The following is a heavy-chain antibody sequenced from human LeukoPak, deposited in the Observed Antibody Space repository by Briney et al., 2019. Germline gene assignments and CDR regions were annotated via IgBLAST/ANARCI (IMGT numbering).Heavy chain of an antibody. Sequence: SETLSLTCTVSGGSISSSNYYWAWIRQPPGKGLEWIGSIYYSGTTYYNPSLKSRVTISVDTSKNQFSLKLSSVTAADTAVYYCARGPYDSSGYYLPYYFDYWGQGTLVTVSS. CDR2: IYYSGTT. CDR1: GGSISSSNYY. V-gene: IGHV4-39*07. J-gene: IGHJ4*02. CDR3: ARGPYDSSGYYLPYYFDY. D-gene: IGHD3-22*01.